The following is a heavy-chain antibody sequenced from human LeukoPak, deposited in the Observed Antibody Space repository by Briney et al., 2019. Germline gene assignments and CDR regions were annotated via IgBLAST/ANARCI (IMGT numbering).Heavy chain of an antibody. D-gene: IGHD4-23*01. Sequence: PGGSLRLSCAASGFSFSTYSMNWVRQAPGKGLEWISYINCSNGTIYYADSVKGRFTISRDNAQNLVYLEMNRLRAEDTAVYFCARDGNPADYWGQGTLVTVSS. V-gene: IGHV3-48*01. CDR3: ARDGNPADY. CDR1: GFSFSTYS. CDR2: INCSNGTI. J-gene: IGHJ4*02.